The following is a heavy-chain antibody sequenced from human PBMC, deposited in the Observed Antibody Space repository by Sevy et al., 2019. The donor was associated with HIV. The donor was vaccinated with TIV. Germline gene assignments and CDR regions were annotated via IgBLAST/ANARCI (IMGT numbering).Heavy chain of an antibody. CDR3: AKEGYYYDSRSSDWFDP. J-gene: IGHJ5*02. CDR2: MSSDGSTR. Sequence: GGSLRLSCAASGFNFSPYAMHWVRQGPGKGLEWVATMSSDGSTRSYVDSVKGRFSISRDNSKNTLYLQMNNLTPEDTAVFYCAKEGYYYDSRSSDWFDPWGQGTLVTVSS. D-gene: IGHD3-22*01. V-gene: IGHV3-30*18. CDR1: GFNFSPYA.